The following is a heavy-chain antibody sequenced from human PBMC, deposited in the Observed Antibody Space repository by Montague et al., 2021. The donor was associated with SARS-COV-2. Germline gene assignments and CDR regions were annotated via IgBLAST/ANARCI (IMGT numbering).Heavy chain of an antibody. V-gene: IGHV4-34*01. J-gene: IGHJ4*02. CDR1: DGSFSDYS. CDR2: INHRGST. D-gene: IGHD3-22*01. Sequence: SETLSLTCAVCDGSFSDYSWTWIRQPPGKGLEWIGEINHRGSTNYNPSLKSRVTISVDTSRNQFSLKMTSVTAADTAVYYCARGRQHINMVVVVVTGGEYYFDFWGQGTLVAVSS. CDR3: ARGRQHINMVVVVVTGGEYYFDF.